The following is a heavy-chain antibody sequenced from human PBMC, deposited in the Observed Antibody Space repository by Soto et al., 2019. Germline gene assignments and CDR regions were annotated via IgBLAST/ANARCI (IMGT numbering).Heavy chain of an antibody. D-gene: IGHD2-15*01. CDR3: ARVEGYCSGGSCGPTYYFDY. CDR2: INPSGGST. J-gene: IGHJ4*02. CDR1: GYTFTSYY. Sequence: GASVKVSCKASGYTFTSYYMHWVRQAPGQGLEWMGIINPSGGSTSYAQKFQGRVTMTRDTSTSTVYMELSSLRSEDTAVYYCARVEGYCSGGSCGPTYYFDYWGQGTLVTVSS. V-gene: IGHV1-46*01.